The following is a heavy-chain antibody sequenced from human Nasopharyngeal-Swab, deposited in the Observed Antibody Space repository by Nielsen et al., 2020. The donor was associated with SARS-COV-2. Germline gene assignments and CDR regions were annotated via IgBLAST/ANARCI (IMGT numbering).Heavy chain of an antibody. D-gene: IGHD1-7*01. CDR2: IKQDGSEK. Sequence: VRQMPGKGLVWVANIKQDGSEKYYVDSVKGRFTISRDNAKNSLYLQMNSLRAEDAAVYYCARFGITGTTRASGFDYWGQGTLVTVSS. CDR3: ARFGITGTTRASGFDY. V-gene: IGHV3-7*02. J-gene: IGHJ4*02.